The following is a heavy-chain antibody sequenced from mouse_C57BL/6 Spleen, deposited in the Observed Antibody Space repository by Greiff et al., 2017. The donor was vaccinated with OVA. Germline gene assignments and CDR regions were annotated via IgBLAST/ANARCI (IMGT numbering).Heavy chain of an antibody. CDR2: IDPENGDT. J-gene: IGHJ4*01. V-gene: IGHV14-4*01. CDR1: GFNIKDDY. Sequence: VQLQQSGAELVRPGASVKLSCTASGFNIKDDYMHWVKQRPEQGLEWIGWIDPENGDTEYASKFQGKATITADTSSNTAYLQLSSLTSEDTAVYYCTTTVVASYARDYWGQGTSGTVSS. CDR3: TTTVVASYARDY. D-gene: IGHD1-1*01.